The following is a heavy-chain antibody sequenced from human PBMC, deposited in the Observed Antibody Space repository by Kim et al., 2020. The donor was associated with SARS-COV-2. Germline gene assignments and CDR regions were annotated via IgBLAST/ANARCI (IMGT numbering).Heavy chain of an antibody. CDR2: IIPIFGTA. J-gene: IGHJ2*01. CDR1: GGTFSSYA. CDR3: AVTVAATFRYFDL. Sequence: SVKVSCKASGGTFSSYAISWVRQAPGQGLEWMGGIIPIFGTANYAQKFQGRVTITADESTSTAYMELSSLRSEDTAVYYCAVTVAATFRYFDLWGRGTLVTVSS. D-gene: IGHD2-15*01. V-gene: IGHV1-69*13.